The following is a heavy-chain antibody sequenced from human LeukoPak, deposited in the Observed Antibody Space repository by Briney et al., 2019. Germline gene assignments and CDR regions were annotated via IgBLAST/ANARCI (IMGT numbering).Heavy chain of an antibody. Sequence: SVKVSCKASGGTFSSYAITWVRQAPGQGLEWIGGIIPVFQTPNYAQNFRGRVTITTDESTRTAYMELSSLRSEDTAIYYCARDSTLSRVITATTTYHYFYYIDVWGKGTTVTISS. CDR3: ARDSTLSRVITATTTYHYFYYIDV. D-gene: IGHD3-22*01. CDR1: GGTFSSYA. CDR2: IIPVFQTP. V-gene: IGHV1-69*05. J-gene: IGHJ6*03.